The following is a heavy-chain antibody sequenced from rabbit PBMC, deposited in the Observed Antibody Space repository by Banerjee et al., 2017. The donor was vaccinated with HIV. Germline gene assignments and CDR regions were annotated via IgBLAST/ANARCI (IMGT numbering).Heavy chain of an antibody. CDR2: IYAGSSGST. J-gene: IGHJ3*01. V-gene: IGHV1S45*01. CDR3: ARDYAGSSSYAL. D-gene: IGHD8-1*01. Sequence: QEQLKESGGGLVQPGGSLTLTCTASGFSFSNSYYMCWVRQAPGKGLEWIACIYAGSSGSTYYASWAKGRFTISKTSSTTVTLQMTSLTAADTATYFCARDYAGSSSYALWGQGTLVTVS. CDR1: GFSFSNSYY.